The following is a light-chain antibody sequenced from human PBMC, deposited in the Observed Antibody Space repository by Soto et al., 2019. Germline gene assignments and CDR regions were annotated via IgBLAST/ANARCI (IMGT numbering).Light chain of an antibody. CDR2: EGS. CDR3: CSFAGSSTFYV. Sequence: QSVLTQPASVSCSPGQSIAISCTGTSNDVGGYDYVSWYQQHPDKAPKLIIYEGSRRPSGVSGRFSGSKSGNTASLTISGLQAEDEADYCCCSFAGSSTFYVFGTGTKVTVL. V-gene: IGLV2-23*01. J-gene: IGLJ1*01. CDR1: SNDVGGYDY.